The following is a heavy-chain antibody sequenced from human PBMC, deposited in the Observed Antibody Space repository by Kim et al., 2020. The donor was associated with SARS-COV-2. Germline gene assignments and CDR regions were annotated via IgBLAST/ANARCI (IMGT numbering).Heavy chain of an antibody. CDR1: GYTFTSYD. CDR3: ARGYRNYDILTGSGGGYYYYGMDV. CDR2: MNPNSGNT. V-gene: IGHV1-8*01. D-gene: IGHD3-9*01. Sequence: ASVKVSCKASGYTFTSYDINWVRQATGQGLEWMGWMNPNSGNTGYTQKFQGRVTMTRNTSISTAYMELSSLRSEDTAVYYCARGYRNYDILTGSGGGYYYYGMDVWGQGTTVTVSS. J-gene: IGHJ6*02.